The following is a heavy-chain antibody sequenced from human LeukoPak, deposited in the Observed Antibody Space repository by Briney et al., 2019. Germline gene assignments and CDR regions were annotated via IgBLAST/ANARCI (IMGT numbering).Heavy chain of an antibody. V-gene: IGHV1-24*01. CDR1: GYTLTELS. J-gene: IGHJ5*02. D-gene: IGHD3-10*01. CDR2: FDPEDGEI. Sequence: SVTVSCKVSGYTLTELSMHWVRQTPGKGLEWMGGFDPEDGEIIYAQKFQGRVTMTEDTSTDTAYMELSSLRSEDTAVYYCATDPIVMVRGVIIEGFDPWGQGILVTVSS. CDR3: ATDPIVMVRGVIIEGFDP.